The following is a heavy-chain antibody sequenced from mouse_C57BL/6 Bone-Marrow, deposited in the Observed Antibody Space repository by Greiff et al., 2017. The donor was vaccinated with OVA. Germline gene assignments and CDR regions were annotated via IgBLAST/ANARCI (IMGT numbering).Heavy chain of an antibody. Sequence: VKLMESGPGLVAPSQSLSITCTVSGFSLTSYAISWVRQPPGKGLEWLGVIWTGGGTNYNSALKSRLSISKDNSKSQVFLKMNSLQTDDTARYYCAREDYYVPYAMDYWGQGTSVTVSS. CDR3: AREDYYVPYAMDY. J-gene: IGHJ4*01. V-gene: IGHV2-9-1*01. D-gene: IGHD1-1*01. CDR1: GFSLTSYA. CDR2: IWTGGGT.